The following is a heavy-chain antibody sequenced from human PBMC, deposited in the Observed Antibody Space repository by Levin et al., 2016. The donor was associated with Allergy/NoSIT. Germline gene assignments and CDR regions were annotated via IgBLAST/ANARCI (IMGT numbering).Heavy chain of an antibody. V-gene: IGHV3-66*01. CDR1: GFIVSNNY. CDR2: MYSGGST. CDR3: ANSPDSSAYHDF. Sequence: GESLKISCVASGFIVSNNYMSWVRQAPGKGLEWISVMYSGGSTYNVDSVKGRFTISRDNSKNTLYLQMKSLRAEDTAVYYCANSPDSSAYHDFWGQGTMVTVSS. J-gene: IGHJ3*01. D-gene: IGHD3-22*01.